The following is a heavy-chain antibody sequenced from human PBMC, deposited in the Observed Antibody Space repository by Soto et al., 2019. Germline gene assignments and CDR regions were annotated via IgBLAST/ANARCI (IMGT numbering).Heavy chain of an antibody. Sequence: PSETLSLTCAVYGGSFSGYYWSWIRQPPGKGLEWIGEINHSGSTNYNPSLKSRVTISIDKSKNQFSLELTSVTAADTAVYYCARSTVTEDCWGQGALVTVSS. CDR1: GGSFSGYY. V-gene: IGHV4-34*01. CDR2: INHSGST. J-gene: IGHJ4*02. CDR3: ARSTVTEDC. D-gene: IGHD4-17*01.